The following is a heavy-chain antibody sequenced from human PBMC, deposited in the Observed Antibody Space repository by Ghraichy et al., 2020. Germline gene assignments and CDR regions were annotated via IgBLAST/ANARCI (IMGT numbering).Heavy chain of an antibody. V-gene: IGHV6-1*01. J-gene: IGHJ3*02. D-gene: IGHD3-10*01. CDR3: ARNREPVLLWLVRADAFDI. CDR1: GDSVSSNSAA. Sequence: SQTLSLTCAISGDSVSSNSAAWNWIRQSPSRGLEWLGRTYYRSKWYNDYAVSVKSRITINPDTSKNQFSLQLNSVTPEDTAVYYCARNREPVLLWLVRADAFDIWGQGTMVTVSS. CDR2: TYYRSKWYN.